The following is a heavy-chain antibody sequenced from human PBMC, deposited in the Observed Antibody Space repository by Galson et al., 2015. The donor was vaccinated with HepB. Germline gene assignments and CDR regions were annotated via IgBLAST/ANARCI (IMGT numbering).Heavy chain of an antibody. CDR1: GYIFTGYY. D-gene: IGHD4-11*01. CDR2: INPNSGGT. Sequence: SVKVSCKASGYIFTGYYMHWVRQAPGQGLEWMGRINPNSGGTNYAQKFQGRVTMTRDTSISTACMELSRLTSDDTAVFYCARTTTVSYYGMDVWGQGTTVTVSS. J-gene: IGHJ6*02. CDR3: ARTTTVSYYGMDV. V-gene: IGHV1-2*06.